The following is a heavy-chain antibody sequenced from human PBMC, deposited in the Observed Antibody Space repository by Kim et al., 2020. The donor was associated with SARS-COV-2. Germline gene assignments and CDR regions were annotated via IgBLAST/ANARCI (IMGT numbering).Heavy chain of an antibody. CDR1: EYTFAGHW. J-gene: IGHJ4*02. D-gene: IGHD4-17*01. CDR3: ASLPNYGDYYFDY. CDR2: IYPGDSHT. V-gene: IGHV5-51*01. Sequence: GESLKISCKGSEYTFAGHWIAWVRQMPGKGLEWMGSIYPGDSHTRYSPSFQGQVTMSADKSISTAYLQWSGLKASDTAIYYCASLPNYGDYYFDYWGQGTLVTVSS.